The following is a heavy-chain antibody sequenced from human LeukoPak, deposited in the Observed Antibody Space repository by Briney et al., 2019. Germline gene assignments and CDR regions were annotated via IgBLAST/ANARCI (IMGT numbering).Heavy chain of an antibody. J-gene: IGHJ5*02. CDR1: GYTFTSYD. V-gene: IGHV1-8*01. Sequence: GASVKVSCKASGYTFTSYDINWVRQATGQGLEWMGWMNPNSGNTGYAQKFQGRVTMTRNTSISTAYMELSSLRSEDTAVYYCAKDGLIAAHLSWFDPWGQGTLVTVSS. D-gene: IGHD6-6*01. CDR3: AKDGLIAAHLSWFDP. CDR2: MNPNSGNT.